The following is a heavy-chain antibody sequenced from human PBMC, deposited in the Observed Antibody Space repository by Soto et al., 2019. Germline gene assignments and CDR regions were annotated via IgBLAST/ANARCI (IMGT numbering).Heavy chain of an antibody. J-gene: IGHJ5*02. CDR2: ISSYNGNTNT. CDR1: GYTFTAYG. Sequence: QGQLVQSGAEVTKPGASVTVYCKASGYTFTAYGITWVRQAPGHWLELRGWISSYNGNTNTNYAHKLQGRVTLTTDTSPSTAYMEMRSLSSADTAADYFASDTPRSEHGRHWFAHPGQATFVPVDS. D-gene: IGHD1-26*01. V-gene: IGHV1-18*04. CDR3: ASDTPRSEHGRHWFAH.